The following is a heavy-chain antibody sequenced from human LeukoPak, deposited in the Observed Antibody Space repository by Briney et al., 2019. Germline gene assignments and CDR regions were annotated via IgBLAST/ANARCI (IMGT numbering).Heavy chain of an antibody. CDR3: ARGYSSCLIHY. V-gene: IGHV4-59*01. CDR2: IYYSGST. J-gene: IGHJ4*02. Sequence: SETLSLTCTVSSGSISGYYWNWIRQPPGKGLEWIGHIYYSGSTNYNSSLQSRVTISVDTSKNQFSLKLSSVTAADTAVYFCARGYSSCLIHYWGQGTLVTVSS. D-gene: IGHD6-13*01. CDR1: SGSISGYY.